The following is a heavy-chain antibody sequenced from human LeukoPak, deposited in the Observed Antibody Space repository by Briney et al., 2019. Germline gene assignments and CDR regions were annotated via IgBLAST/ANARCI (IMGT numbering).Heavy chain of an antibody. CDR2: ISWNSGSI. CDR1: GFTFDDYA. J-gene: IGHJ3*02. D-gene: IGHD6-19*01. CDR3: AKGGRYLEYAFDI. V-gene: IGHV3-9*01. Sequence: GGSLRLSCAASGFTFDDYAMHWVRQAPGKGLEWVSGISWNSGSIVYAGSGKGRFTISRDNAKNSLYLQMNSLRAEDTALYYCAKGGRYLEYAFDIWGQGTMVTVSS.